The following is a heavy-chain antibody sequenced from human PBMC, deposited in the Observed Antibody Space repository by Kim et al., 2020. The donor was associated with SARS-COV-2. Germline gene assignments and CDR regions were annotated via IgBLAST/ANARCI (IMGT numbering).Heavy chain of an antibody. Sequence: GGSLRLSCAASGFTFSSYDMHWVRQATGKGLEWVSAIGTAGDTYYPGSVKGRFTISRENAKNSLYLQMNSLRAGDTAVYYCARAKRITMVRGIFFGMDVWGQATTVTVSS. J-gene: IGHJ6*02. CDR1: GFTFSSYD. V-gene: IGHV3-13*01. CDR3: ARAKRITMVRGIFFGMDV. CDR2: IGTAGDT. D-gene: IGHD3-10*01.